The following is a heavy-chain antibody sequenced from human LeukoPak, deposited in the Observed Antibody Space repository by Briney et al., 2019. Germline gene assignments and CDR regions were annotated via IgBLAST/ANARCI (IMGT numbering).Heavy chain of an antibody. CDR3: AKVGYSSSWYGFDY. V-gene: IGHV3-23*01. CDR1: GFTFSSYA. Sequence: GGSLRLSCAASGFTFSSYAMSWVRQAPGKGLEWVSAISGSGGSTYYADSVKGRFTISTDNSKNTLYLQMNSLRAEDTAVYYCAKVGYSSSWYGFDYWGQGTLVTVSS. D-gene: IGHD6-13*01. J-gene: IGHJ4*02. CDR2: ISGSGGST.